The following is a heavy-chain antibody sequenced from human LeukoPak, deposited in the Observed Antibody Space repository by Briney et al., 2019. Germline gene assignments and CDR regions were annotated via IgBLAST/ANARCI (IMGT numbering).Heavy chain of an antibody. V-gene: IGHV1-2*06. CDR1: GYTFTRYY. Sequence: GASVKVSCKASGYTFTRYYMHWVRHAPGQGREWMGRINPNSGGTNYAQKFQGRVTMNRDTSISTAYMELSRLRSDDTAVYYCARVGSMVRGVKDGRVSDYWGQGTLVTV. CDR3: ARVGSMVRGVKDGRVSDY. CDR2: INPNSGGT. J-gene: IGHJ4*02. D-gene: IGHD3-10*01.